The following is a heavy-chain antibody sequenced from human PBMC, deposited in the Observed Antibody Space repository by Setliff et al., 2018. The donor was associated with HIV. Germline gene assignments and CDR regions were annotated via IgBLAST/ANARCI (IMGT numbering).Heavy chain of an antibody. V-gene: IGHV3-33*06. CDR2: IWYDGSNK. J-gene: IGHJ4*02. CDR3: AKDSAEY. CDR1: GFTFSNYG. D-gene: IGHD3-10*01. Sequence: GGSLRLSCAASGFTFSNYGMHWVRQAPGKGLEWVAVIWYDGSNKYYTDSVKGRFTISRDNSKNTLYLLMNSLRAEDTAVYYCAKDSAEYWGQGTLVTVSS.